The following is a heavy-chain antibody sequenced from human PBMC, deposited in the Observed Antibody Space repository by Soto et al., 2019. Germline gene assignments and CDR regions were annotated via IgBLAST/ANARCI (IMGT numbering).Heavy chain of an antibody. D-gene: IGHD3-3*01. CDR1: GYTFTSYA. CDR3: ARAWGYEVGSGYYTGYFDY. CDR2: INAGNGNT. V-gene: IGHV1-3*01. J-gene: IGHJ4*02. Sequence: VSVKVSCKASGYTFTSYAMHWVRQAPGQRLEWMGWINAGNGNTKYSQKFQGRVTITRDTSASTAYMELSSLRSEDTAVYYCARAWGYEVGSGYYTGYFDYWGQGSRVT.